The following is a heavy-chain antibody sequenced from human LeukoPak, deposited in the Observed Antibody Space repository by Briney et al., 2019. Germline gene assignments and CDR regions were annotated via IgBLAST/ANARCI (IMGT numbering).Heavy chain of an antibody. V-gene: IGHV3-49*03. D-gene: IGHD3-22*01. CDR1: GFPFGDYD. CDR3: TRDHGDSSGYYYSDY. CDR2: IRSKADVGTT. J-gene: IGHJ4*02. Sequence: PGGSLTLSCTASGFPFGDYDMSWFRQAPGKGLVGVGFIRSKADVGTTEHAASVTGRFTISRDDSISIAYLQMNSLKTEDTAVYYSTRDHGDSSGYYYSDYWGQGTLVTVSS.